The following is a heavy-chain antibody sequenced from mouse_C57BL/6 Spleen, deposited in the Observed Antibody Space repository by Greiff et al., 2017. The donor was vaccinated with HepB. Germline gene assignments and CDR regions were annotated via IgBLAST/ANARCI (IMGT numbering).Heavy chain of an antibody. V-gene: IGHV5-17*01. CDR2: ISSGSSTI. CDR3: AREGSSGYYYAMDY. CDR1: GFTFSDYG. J-gene: IGHJ4*01. D-gene: IGHD3-2*02. Sequence: EVQVVESGGGLVKPGGSLKLSCAASGFTFSDYGMHWVRQAPEKGLEWVAYISSGSSTIYYADTVKGRFTISRDNAKNTLFLQMTSLRSEDTAMYYCAREGSSGYYYAMDYWGQGTSVTVSS.